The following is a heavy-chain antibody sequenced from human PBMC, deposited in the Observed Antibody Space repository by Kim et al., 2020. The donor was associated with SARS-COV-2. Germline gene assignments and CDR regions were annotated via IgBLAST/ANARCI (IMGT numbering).Heavy chain of an antibody. CDR2: INTNTGNQ. J-gene: IGHJ4*02. CDR3: ARRIAVAGTFYFDY. V-gene: IGHV7-4-1*02. CDR1: GYTFTSYA. D-gene: IGHD6-19*01. Sequence: ASVKVSCKASGYTFTSYAMNWVRQAPGQGLEWMGWINTNTGNQTYAQGFTGRFVFSLDTPVSTAYLQISSLKAEDTAVYYCARRIAVAGTFYFDYWGQGTLVTVSS.